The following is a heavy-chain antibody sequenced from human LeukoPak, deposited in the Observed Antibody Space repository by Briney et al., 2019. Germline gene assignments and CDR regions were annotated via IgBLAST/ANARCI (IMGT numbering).Heavy chain of an antibody. J-gene: IGHJ5*02. Sequence: SETLSLTCTVSGGSISSYYWSWIRQPPGKGLEWIGYIYYSGNTNYNPSLKSRVTISVDTSKNQFSLKLSSVTAADTAVYYCARGRYDYVRGSFSLEPMGYNWFDPWGQGTLVTVSS. D-gene: IGHD3-16*01. CDR1: GGSISSYY. V-gene: IGHV4-59*01. CDR2: IYYSGNT. CDR3: ARGRYDYVRGSFSLEPMGYNWFDP.